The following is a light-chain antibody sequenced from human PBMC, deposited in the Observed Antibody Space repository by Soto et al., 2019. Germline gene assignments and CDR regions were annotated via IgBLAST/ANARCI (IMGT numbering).Light chain of an antibody. CDR1: SSDVGRYNY. V-gene: IGLV2-11*01. Sequence: QSALTQPHSVSGSPGQSVTISCTGTSSDVGRYNYVSWYQQHPGKAPKLIIYDVTKRPSGVPDRFSGSKSGNTASLTISGLQAEDEADYYCCSYAGSYTHVFGTGTKLTVL. CDR3: CSYAGSYTHV. CDR2: DVT. J-gene: IGLJ1*01.